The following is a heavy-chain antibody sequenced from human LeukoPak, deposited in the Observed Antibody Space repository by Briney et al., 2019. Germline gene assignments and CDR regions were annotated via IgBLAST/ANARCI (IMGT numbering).Heavy chain of an antibody. V-gene: IGHV1-2*02. J-gene: IGHJ4*02. CDR3: AREGRYYDFWSGYWNFDY. CDR2: INPNSGGT. CDR1: GYTFTGYY. D-gene: IGHD3-3*01. Sequence: ASVKVSCKASGYTFTGYYMHWVRQSPGQGLEWMGWINPNSGGTNYAQKFQGRVTMTRDTSISTAYMELSRLRSDDTAVYYCAREGRYYDFWSGYWNFDYWGQGTLVTVSS.